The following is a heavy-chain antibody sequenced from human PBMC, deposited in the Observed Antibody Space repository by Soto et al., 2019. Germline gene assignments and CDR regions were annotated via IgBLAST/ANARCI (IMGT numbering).Heavy chain of an antibody. CDR3: ATDVLRFLGWLFPGSVMDV. D-gene: IGHD3-3*01. CDR1: GFTFSTYG. V-gene: IGHV3-30*03. Sequence: GGSLRLSCAASGFTFSTYGMHWVRQAPGKGLEWVAVISYDGSNKYYADSVKGRFTISRDNSKNTLYLQMNSLRAEDTAVYYCATDVLRFLGWLFPGSVMDVWGQGTTVTVSS. CDR2: ISYDGSNK. J-gene: IGHJ6*02.